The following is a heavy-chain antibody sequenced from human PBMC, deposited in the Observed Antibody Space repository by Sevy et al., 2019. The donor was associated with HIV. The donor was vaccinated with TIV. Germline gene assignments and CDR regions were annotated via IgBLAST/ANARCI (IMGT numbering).Heavy chain of an antibody. D-gene: IGHD6-13*01. CDR2: MNPNSDNT. CDR3: ARGGRIYSSTKTPVDP. V-gene: IGHV1-8*01. CDR1: GYTFTSYD. Sequence: ASVKVSCKASGYTFTSYDINWVRQATGQGLEWMGWMNPNSDNTGYAQKFQGRVTMTRNTSISTAYMELSSLRSEDTAVYYCARGGRIYSSTKTPVDPWGQGTLVTVSS. J-gene: IGHJ5*02.